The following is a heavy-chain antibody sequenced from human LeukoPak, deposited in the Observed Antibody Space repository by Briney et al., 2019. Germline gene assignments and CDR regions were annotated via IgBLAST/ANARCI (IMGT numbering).Heavy chain of an antibody. D-gene: IGHD6-13*01. CDR2: ISGSGGST. CDR1: GFTFSSYA. J-gene: IGHJ4*02. CDR3: AKGTYGSSWYYFDF. V-gene: IGHV3-23*01. Sequence: GGSLRLSCAASGFTFSSYAMSWVRQTPGKGLEWVSAISGSGGSTYYADSVKGRFTISRDNSKNTLYLLMNSLRAEDTAVYYCAKGTYGSSWYYFDFWGQGTLVTVSS.